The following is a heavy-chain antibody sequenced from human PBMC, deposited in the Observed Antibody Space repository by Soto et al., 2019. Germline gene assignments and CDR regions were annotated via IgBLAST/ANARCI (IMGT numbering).Heavy chain of an antibody. Sequence: EVQLVQSGGGLVQPGRSLRLSCTASGFTFGDYAMSWFRQAPGKGLEWVGFIRSKAFGGTPEYAASVKCRFTISRDDSTSIAYLQMNSLKTDDTAVYYCTREYFDWLWGQGTLVTVSS. J-gene: IGHJ4*02. CDR1: GFTFGDYA. V-gene: IGHV3-49*03. CDR2: IRSKAFGGTP. D-gene: IGHD3-9*01. CDR3: TREYFDWL.